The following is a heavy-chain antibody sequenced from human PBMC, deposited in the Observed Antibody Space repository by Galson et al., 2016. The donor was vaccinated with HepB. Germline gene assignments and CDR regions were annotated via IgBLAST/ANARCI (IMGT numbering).Heavy chain of an antibody. CDR1: GFTFTNYA. D-gene: IGHD2-15*01. CDR2: ISGSGINT. V-gene: IGHV3-23*01. Sequence: SLRLSCAASGFTFTNYAMDWVRQAPGKGLEWVSGISGSGINTYCADSVKGRFTISRDNSKNTLSLQMNSLRAEDTAIYHCAKVSRACSGGICYSSYGLDVWGQGTTVTVSS. J-gene: IGHJ6*02. CDR3: AKVSRACSGGICYSSYGLDV.